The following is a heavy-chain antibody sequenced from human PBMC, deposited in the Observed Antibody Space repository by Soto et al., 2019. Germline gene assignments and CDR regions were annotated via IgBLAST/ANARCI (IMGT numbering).Heavy chain of an antibody. CDR2: ISAYNGNT. CDR1: GYTFTSYG. CDR3: ARVDIVATILATHYDY. V-gene: IGHV1-18*01. D-gene: IGHD5-12*01. Sequence: QVQLVQSGAEVKKPGASVKVSCKASGYTFTSYGISWVRQAPGQGLEWMGWISAYNGNTNYAQKLQGRVTMTTDTSTSTAYRELRRLRSDDTAVYYCARVDIVATILATHYDYWGQGTLVTVSS. J-gene: IGHJ4*02.